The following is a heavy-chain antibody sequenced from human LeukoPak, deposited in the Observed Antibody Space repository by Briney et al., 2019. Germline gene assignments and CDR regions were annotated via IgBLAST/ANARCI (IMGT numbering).Heavy chain of an antibody. D-gene: IGHD3-10*02. Sequence: SETLSLTCTVSGGSISSGDYYWSWIRQPPGKGLEWIGYIYYSGSTYYNPSLKSRVTISVDTSKNQFSLKLSSVTAADTAVYYCARRRTMFGYFTGEFDYWGQGTLVTVSS. J-gene: IGHJ4*02. CDR1: GGSISSGDYY. CDR2: IYYSGST. CDR3: ARRRTMFGYFTGEFDY. V-gene: IGHV4-30-4*08.